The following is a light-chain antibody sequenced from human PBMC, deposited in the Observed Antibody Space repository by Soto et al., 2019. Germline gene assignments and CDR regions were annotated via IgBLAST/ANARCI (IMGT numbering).Light chain of an antibody. J-gene: IGKJ1*01. Sequence: EIVLTQSPGTLSVSPGDRVTLSCRASQSISINLAWYQHKPGQAPRLLIHAGSTRATGIPARISGSGSGTDFTLTISRLEPEDFAVYYCQQYGSSPRTFGQGTKVDIK. CDR3: QQYGSSPRT. CDR2: AGS. CDR1: QSISIN. V-gene: IGKV3-20*01.